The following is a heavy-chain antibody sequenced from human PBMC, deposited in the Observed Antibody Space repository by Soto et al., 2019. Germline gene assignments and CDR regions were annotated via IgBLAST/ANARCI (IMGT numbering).Heavy chain of an antibody. D-gene: IGHD4-17*01. Sequence: GESLSLSCAASGFTFSSYSMNWVRQAPGKGLEWVSYISSSSSTIYYADSVKGRFTISRDNAKNSLYLQMNSLRDEDTAVYYCARDGPTVTGSAFDIWGQGTMVTVS. CDR3: ARDGPTVTGSAFDI. CDR2: ISSSSSTI. J-gene: IGHJ3*02. CDR1: GFTFSSYS. V-gene: IGHV3-48*02.